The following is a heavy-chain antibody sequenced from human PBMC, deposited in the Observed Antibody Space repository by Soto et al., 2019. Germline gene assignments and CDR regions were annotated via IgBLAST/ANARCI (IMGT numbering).Heavy chain of an antibody. J-gene: IGHJ4*02. CDR1: GFTVSSNY. Sequence: GGSLTLSCAASGFTVSSNYMNWVRQAPGKGLEWVSVIYSGGTTYYSDSVKGRFTISRDISKNTLYLQMNSLSAEDTAVYYCAREPIALAGKKLGFDYWGQGTLVTVSS. D-gene: IGHD6-19*01. CDR3: AREPIALAGKKLGFDY. CDR2: IYSGGTT. V-gene: IGHV3-53*01.